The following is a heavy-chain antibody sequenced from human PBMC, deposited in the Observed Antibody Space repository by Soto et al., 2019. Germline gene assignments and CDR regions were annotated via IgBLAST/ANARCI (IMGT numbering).Heavy chain of an antibody. CDR1: GFTFSSYA. CDR2: TSGSGGST. CDR3: AKDTYYDILPGRDAFDI. J-gene: IGHJ3*02. D-gene: IGHD3-9*01. Sequence: EVQLLESGGGLVQPGGSLRLSCAASGFTFSSYAMNWVRQAPGKGLEWVSVTSGSGGSTYYADSVKGRFTISRDNSXTXXYLQMNSLRAEDTAVYYCAKDTYYDILPGRDAFDIWGQGTMVTVSS. V-gene: IGHV3-23*01.